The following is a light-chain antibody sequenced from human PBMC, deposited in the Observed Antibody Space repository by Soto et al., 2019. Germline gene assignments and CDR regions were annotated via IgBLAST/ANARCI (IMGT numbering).Light chain of an antibody. CDR3: MQTLHIPLT. Sequence: DIVMTQSPLSPPVTPGEPASISCRSSQSLLHSNGYNYLDWYLQKPGQSPQLLIYLGSNRASGVPDRFSGSGSGTDFTLKISRVEAEDVGVYYCMQTLHIPLTFGGGTKVEIK. CDR1: QSLLHSNGYNY. J-gene: IGKJ4*01. V-gene: IGKV2-28*01. CDR2: LGS.